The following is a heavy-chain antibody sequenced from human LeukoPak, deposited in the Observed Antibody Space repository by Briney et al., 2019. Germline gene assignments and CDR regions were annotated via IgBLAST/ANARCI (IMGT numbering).Heavy chain of an antibody. CDR3: ARFNGGNYYYFDY. J-gene: IGHJ4*02. CDR1: GFTFSGYE. Sequence: GGSLRLSCAASGFTFSGYEMNWVRQAPGKGLEWVSYISSSGSSKYYADSVKGRFTISRDNAKNSLYLQMNSLRADDTALYYCARFNGGNYYYFDYWGQGTLVTVSS. V-gene: IGHV3-48*03. CDR2: ISSSGSSK. D-gene: IGHD4/OR15-4a*01.